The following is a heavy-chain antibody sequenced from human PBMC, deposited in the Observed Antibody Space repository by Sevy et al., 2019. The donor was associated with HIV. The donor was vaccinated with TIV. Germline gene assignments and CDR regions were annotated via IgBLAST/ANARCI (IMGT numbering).Heavy chain of an antibody. CDR3: ARDMFYYDRSRSSAFDF. CDR1: GYFIATPYY. CDR2: VYHSGST. V-gene: IGHV4-38-2*02. D-gene: IGHD3-22*01. Sequence: SETLSLTCNVSGYFIATPYYWAWIRQSPGKGLEWIGSVYHSGSTYYNPSLKSRVTISTDTSKNLFSLGLNSVTAADTAVYYCARDMFYYDRSRSSAFDFWGQGTLVTVSS. J-gene: IGHJ3*01.